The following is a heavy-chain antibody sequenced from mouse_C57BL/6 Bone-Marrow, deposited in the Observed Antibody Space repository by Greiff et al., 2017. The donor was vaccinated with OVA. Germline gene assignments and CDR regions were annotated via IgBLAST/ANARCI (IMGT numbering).Heavy chain of an antibody. CDR1: GYTFTDYY. CDR3: AREGRLRASSYFDY. J-gene: IGHJ2*01. Sequence: VQLQQSGPELVKPGASVKISCKASGYTFTDYYINWVKQRPGQGLEWIGWIFPGSGSTYYNEKFKGKATLTVDKSSSTAYMLLSSLTSEDSAVYCGAREGRLRASSYFDYWGQGTTLTVSS. CDR2: IFPGSGST. D-gene: IGHD2-4*01. V-gene: IGHV1-75*01.